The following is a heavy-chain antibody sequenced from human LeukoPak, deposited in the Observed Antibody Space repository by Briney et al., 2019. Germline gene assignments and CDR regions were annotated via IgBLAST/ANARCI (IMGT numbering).Heavy chain of an antibody. CDR2: IKQNGSEK. V-gene: IGHV3-7*03. D-gene: IGHD4/OR15-4a*01. CDR1: GFTFSTYW. J-gene: IGHJ4*02. Sequence: GGSLRLSCAASGFTFSTYWMSWVRQAPGKGLEWVANIKQNGSEKYYVDSVKGRFTISRDNSKNTLYLQMNSLRAEDTAVYYCARRAGAYSHPYDYWGQGTLVTVSS. CDR3: ARRAGAYSHPYDY.